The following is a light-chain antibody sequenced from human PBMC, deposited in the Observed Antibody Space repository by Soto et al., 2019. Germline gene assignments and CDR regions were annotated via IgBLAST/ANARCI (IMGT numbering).Light chain of an antibody. Sequence: ENVLTQSPVTLSLSPGERATLSCRASQSVKSYLAWYQQKPGQAPRLLIYDASNRAAGIPARFSGSGSGTDFTLTISSLDPEDFAVYYCQSRSSWNPVLTFGGGTKVEIK. CDR2: DAS. V-gene: IGKV3-11*01. J-gene: IGKJ4*01. CDR3: QSRSSWNPVLT. CDR1: QSVKSY.